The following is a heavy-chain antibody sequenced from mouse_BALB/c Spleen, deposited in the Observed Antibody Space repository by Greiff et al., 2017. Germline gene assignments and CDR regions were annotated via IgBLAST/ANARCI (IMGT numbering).Heavy chain of an antibody. CDR1: GFTFSSYT. V-gene: IGHV5-6-4*01. J-gene: IGHJ2*01. Sequence: EVMLVESGGGLVKPGGSLKLSCAASGFTFSSYTMSWVRQTPEKRLEWVATISSGGSYTYYPDSVKGRFTISRDNAKNTLYLQMSSLKSEDTAMYYCTRVENYFDYWGQGTTLTVSS. CDR3: TRVENYFDY. CDR2: ISSGGSYT.